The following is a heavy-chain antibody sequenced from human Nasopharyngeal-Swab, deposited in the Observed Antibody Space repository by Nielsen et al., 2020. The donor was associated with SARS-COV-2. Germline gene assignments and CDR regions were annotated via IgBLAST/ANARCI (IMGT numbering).Heavy chain of an antibody. D-gene: IGHD2-15*01. J-gene: IGHJ5*02. Sequence: GGSLRLSCAASGFIFSNYAMHRVRQAPGKGLEWVALTSNDGSKKYYSNSVKGRLTISSDNSKNTLYLQMDRLRLYDTAVYYCARASLGGVLVVAATWFDPWGQCTLVTVSS. CDR2: TSNDGSKK. CDR3: ARASLGGVLVVAATWFDP. V-gene: IGHV3-30*04. CDR1: GFIFSNYA.